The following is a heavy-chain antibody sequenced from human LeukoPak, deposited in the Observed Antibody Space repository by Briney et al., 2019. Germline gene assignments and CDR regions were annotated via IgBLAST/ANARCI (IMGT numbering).Heavy chain of an antibody. CDR3: ARIITMVRGVIIGDLDY. CDR2: IYPGDSDT. V-gene: IGHV5-51*01. J-gene: IGHJ4*02. CDR1: GYSFTSYW. Sequence: GESLKISCKGSGYSFTSYWIGWVRQMPGKGLEWMGIIYPGDSDTRYSPSFQGQVTISADKSISTAYLQWSSLKASDTAMYYCARIITMVRGVIIGDLDYWGQGTLVTVSS. D-gene: IGHD3-10*01.